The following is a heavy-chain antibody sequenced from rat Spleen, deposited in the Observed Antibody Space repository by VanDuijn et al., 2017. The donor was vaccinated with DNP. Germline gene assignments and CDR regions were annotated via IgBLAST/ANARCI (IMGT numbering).Heavy chain of an antibody. CDR2: ISSGGGT. D-gene: IGHD1-4*01. CDR1: GFSLTSFG. CDR3: TLPGYNFDY. J-gene: IGHJ2*01. Sequence: QVQLKESGPGLVQSSQTLSLTCTVSGFSLTSFGVSWVRQPPGKGLEWISSISSGGGTFYNPSLYSRLTISRDTSKSQVFLKMNSLQTEDTAIYFCTLPGYNFDYWGQGVMVTVSS. V-gene: IGHV2S12*01.